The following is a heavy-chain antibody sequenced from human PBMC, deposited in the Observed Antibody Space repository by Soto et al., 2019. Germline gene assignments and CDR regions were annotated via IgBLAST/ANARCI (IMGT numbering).Heavy chain of an antibody. CDR3: AKRYYYDNSGLWDS. D-gene: IGHD3-22*01. Sequence: EVQLLESGGGLVQPGGSLRLSCAASGFTFSSYAMSWVRQAAGKGLEWVSAISSSGDSTYYTDSVKGRFTISRDNSKSTLCLQMNSLRAEDTALYYCAKRYYYDNSGLWDSWGQGTLVTVSS. CDR1: GFTFSSYA. V-gene: IGHV3-23*01. CDR2: ISSSGDST. J-gene: IGHJ4*02.